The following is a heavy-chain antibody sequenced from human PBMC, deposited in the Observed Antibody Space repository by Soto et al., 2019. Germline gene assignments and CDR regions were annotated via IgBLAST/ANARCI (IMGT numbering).Heavy chain of an antibody. V-gene: IGHV1-69*13. CDR1: GGTFSSYA. CDR3: ARDITGTKDFDY. D-gene: IGHD1-20*01. CDR2: IIPIFGTA. Sequence: ASVKVSCKASGGTFSSYAISWVRQAPGQGLDWMGGIIPIFGTANYAQKFQGRVTITADESTSTAYMELSSLRSEDTAVYYCARDITGTKDFDYWGQGTLVTVSS. J-gene: IGHJ4*02.